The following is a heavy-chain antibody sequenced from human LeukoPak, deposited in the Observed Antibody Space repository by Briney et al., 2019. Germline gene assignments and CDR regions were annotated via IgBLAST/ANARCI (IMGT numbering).Heavy chain of an antibody. CDR1: GYSFTSYW. V-gene: IGHV5-51*01. CDR3: ATSESQTRFDY. CDR2: IYPGDSDT. J-gene: IGHJ4*02. Sequence: GESLKISCKGSGYSFTSYWIGWVRQMPGKGLEWMGIIYPGDSDTRYSPSFQGQVTISADKSITTAYLQWSSLKASDTAIYYCATSESQTRFDYWGQGTLVTVSS. D-gene: IGHD1/OR15-1a*01.